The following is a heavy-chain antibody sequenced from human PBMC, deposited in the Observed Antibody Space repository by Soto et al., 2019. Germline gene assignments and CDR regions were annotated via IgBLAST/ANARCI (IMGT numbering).Heavy chain of an antibody. CDR1: GGSISSYY. Sequence: SETPSLTCTVSGGSISSYYWSWIRQPPGKGLEWIGYIYYSWSTNYNPSLKSRVTISVDTSKNQFSLKLSSVTAADTAVYYCARACGGGSCYSTDRYYYYYYFMDVWGKGTTVTVYS. CDR2: IYYSWST. D-gene: IGHD2-15*01. J-gene: IGHJ6*03. CDR3: ARACGGGSCYSTDRYYYYYYFMDV. V-gene: IGHV4-59*01.